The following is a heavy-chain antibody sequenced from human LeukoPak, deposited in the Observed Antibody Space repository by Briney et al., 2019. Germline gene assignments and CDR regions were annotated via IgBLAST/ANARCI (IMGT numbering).Heavy chain of an antibody. J-gene: IGHJ5*02. CDR1: GFTFSSYS. CDR2: ISSSSSCI. CDR3: ARDLPLKITGTTHWFDP. Sequence: PGGSLRLSCAASGFTFSSYSMNWVRQAPGKGLEWVSSISSSSSCIYYADSVKGRFTISRDNAKNSLYLQMNSLRAEDTAVYYCARDLPLKITGTTHWFDPWGQGTLVTVSS. V-gene: IGHV3-21*01. D-gene: IGHD1-20*01.